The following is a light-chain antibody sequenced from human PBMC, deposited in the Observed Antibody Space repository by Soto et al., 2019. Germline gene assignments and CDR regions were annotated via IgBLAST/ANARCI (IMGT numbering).Light chain of an antibody. V-gene: IGLV1-40*01. CDR3: QSYDSSPHVYYV. CDR2: DNH. Sequence: QSVLTQPPSVSGAPGQRVTISCTGSSFNLGAGYDVHWYQHFPGTAPKLLIYDNHNRPSGVPDRFSGSKSGTSASLAITGLQAEDEADYYCQSYDSSPHVYYVFGTGTKLTVL. CDR1: SFNLGAGYD. J-gene: IGLJ1*01.